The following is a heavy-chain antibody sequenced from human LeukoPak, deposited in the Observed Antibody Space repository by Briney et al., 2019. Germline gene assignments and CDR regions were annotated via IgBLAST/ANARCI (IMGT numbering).Heavy chain of an antibody. D-gene: IGHD5-18*01. CDR1: GFTFSSYD. CDR2: ISSSGRTI. J-gene: IGHJ4*02. Sequence: GGSLRLTCAASGFTFSSYDMNWVRQAPGKGLEWVSYISSSGRTIYYADSVKGRFTTSRDNAKNSLYLQMNSLRAEDTAVYYCARCGGSYGYDLDYWGQGTLVTVSS. V-gene: IGHV3-48*03. CDR3: ARCGGSYGYDLDY.